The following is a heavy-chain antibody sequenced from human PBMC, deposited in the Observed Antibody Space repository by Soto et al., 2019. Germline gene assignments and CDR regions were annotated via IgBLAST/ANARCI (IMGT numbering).Heavy chain of an antibody. V-gene: IGHV3-23*01. J-gene: IGHJ4*02. D-gene: IGHD3-3*01. CDR2: MSGNAGNT. CDR1: GFTFTSYA. Sequence: PGGSLRLSCVASGFTFTSYAMSWVRQAPGKGLEWVSAMSGNAGNTYYADSVKGRFTVSRDSAKNMLYLYLNSLRAEDTAVYYCARHSLYGVVRNFDYWGQGTLGTVSS. CDR3: ARHSLYGVVRNFDY.